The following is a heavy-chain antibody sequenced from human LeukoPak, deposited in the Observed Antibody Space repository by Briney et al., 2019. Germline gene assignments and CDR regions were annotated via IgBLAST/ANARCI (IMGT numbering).Heavy chain of an antibody. CDR2: ISYDGSNK. J-gene: IGHJ4*02. V-gene: IGHV3-30*18. CDR1: GFSFSSYG. Sequence: PGRGLPLSFAGSGFSFSSYGMHGVGRARGKGLEGVAVISYDGSNKYYADAVKGRFTISRDNSKNTLYLQMNSLRAEDTAVYYCAKDSGDSGSDGVTDYWGQGTLVTVSS. CDR3: AKDSGDSGSDGVTDY. D-gene: IGHD1-26*01.